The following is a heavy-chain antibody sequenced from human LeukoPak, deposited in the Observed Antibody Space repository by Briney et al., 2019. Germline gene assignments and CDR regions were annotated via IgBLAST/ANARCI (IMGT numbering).Heavy chain of an antibody. Sequence: ASVKVSCKASGGSFRRYAFAWVRQAPGQGLEWMGGIMPVLDTGSYAQGFQGRVTITADRSTSTAYMELRSLRPEDTALYYCAARDNGNDLLSYHAMDVWGNETTVTVSS. V-gene: IGHV1-69*06. CDR1: GGSFRRYA. D-gene: IGHD1-1*01. CDR2: IMPVLDTG. CDR3: AARDNGNDLLSYHAMDV. J-gene: IGHJ6*04.